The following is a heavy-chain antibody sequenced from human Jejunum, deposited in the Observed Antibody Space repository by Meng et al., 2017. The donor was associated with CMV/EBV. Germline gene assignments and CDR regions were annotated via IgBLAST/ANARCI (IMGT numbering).Heavy chain of an antibody. D-gene: IGHD2-15*01. CDR2: VYSGGSI. V-gene: IGHV3-53*01. J-gene: IGHJ3*02. CDR1: GFSVSSNY. CDR3: ARGGRTLWGGGTAFDI. Sequence: GFSVSSNYMSWVRQAPGKGLEWVSSVYSGGSIDYVASLKGRFTISRDRSKNMVYLQMNSLRVEDTAVYYCARGGRTLWGGGTAFDIWGQGTTVTVSS.